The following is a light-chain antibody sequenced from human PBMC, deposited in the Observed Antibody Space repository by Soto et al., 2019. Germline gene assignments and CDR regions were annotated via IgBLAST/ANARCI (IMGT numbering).Light chain of an antibody. CDR3: QQYYSYPWT. V-gene: IGKV1-5*03. J-gene: IGKJ1*01. Sequence: DIQMTQSPSTLSASVGDRVIITCRASQNVGKYLAWYQQRPGKAPKGLISKASSLESEAPSRFSGSGSGTEFTLTFSSLQPEDFGTYYCQQYYSYPWTFGRGTKV. CDR2: KAS. CDR1: QNVGKY.